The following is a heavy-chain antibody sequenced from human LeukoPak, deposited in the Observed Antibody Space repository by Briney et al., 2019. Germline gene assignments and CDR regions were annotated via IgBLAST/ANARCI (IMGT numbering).Heavy chain of an antibody. Sequence: ASVKVSCKASGYTFTSYDINWVRQATGQGLEWVGWMNPNSGNTGYAQKFQGRVTITRNTSISTAYMELSSLRSEDTAVYYCARGFGSPRKARPQKVNWFDPWGQGTLVTVSS. CDR3: ARGFGSPRKARPQKVNWFDP. V-gene: IGHV1-8*03. CDR1: GYTFTSYD. CDR2: MNPNSGNT. D-gene: IGHD3-10*01. J-gene: IGHJ5*02.